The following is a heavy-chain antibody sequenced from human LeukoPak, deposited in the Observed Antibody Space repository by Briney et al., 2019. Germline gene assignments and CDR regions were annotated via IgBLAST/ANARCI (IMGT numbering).Heavy chain of an antibody. Sequence: GGSLRLSCAASGFTVSSNYMSWVRQAPGKGLEWVSVIYSGGSTYYADSVKGRFTISRDNSKNTLYLQMNSLRAEDTAVYYCAKPDDYSNYFDYWGQGTLVTVSS. CDR2: IYSGGST. J-gene: IGHJ4*02. V-gene: IGHV3-53*01. CDR1: GFTVSSNY. D-gene: IGHD4-11*01. CDR3: AKPDDYSNYFDY.